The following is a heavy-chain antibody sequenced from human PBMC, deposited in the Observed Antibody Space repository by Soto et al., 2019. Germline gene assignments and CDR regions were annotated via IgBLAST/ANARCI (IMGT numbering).Heavy chain of an antibody. CDR2: IIPVFGTT. CDR3: ARSSPYIVVRKPTGNQDYYGMDV. J-gene: IGHJ6*02. Sequence: QVQLVQSGAEVKKPGSSVKVFCKASGGTFSNYTISWVRQAPGQGLEWMGGIIPVFGTTDYEQKFQGRVTITAYGSTSTAYMKMSSLRSADTAVYYCARSSPYIVVRKPTGNQDYYGMDVWGQGTTVTVSS. CDR1: GGTFSNYT. D-gene: IGHD2-2*01. V-gene: IGHV1-69*01.